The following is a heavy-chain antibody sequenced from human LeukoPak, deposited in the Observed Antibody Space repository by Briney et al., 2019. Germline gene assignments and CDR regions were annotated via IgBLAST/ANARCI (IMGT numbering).Heavy chain of an antibody. CDR1: GGSISSSSYY. V-gene: IGHV4-39*07. CDR2: IYYSGST. CDR3: ARVSGITMIVVVQSDGFDI. D-gene: IGHD3-22*01. J-gene: IGHJ3*02. Sequence: SETLSLTCTVSGGSISSSSYYWSWIRQPPGKGLEWIGSIYYSGSTYYNPSLKSRVTISVDTSKNQFSLKLSSVTAADTAVYYCARVSGITMIVVVQSDGFDIWGQGTMASVSS.